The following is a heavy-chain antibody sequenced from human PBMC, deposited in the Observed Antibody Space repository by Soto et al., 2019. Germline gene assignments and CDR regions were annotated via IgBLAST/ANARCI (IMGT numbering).Heavy chain of an antibody. CDR1: GYTFTSYD. CDR3: ARGLAVAGTVLYSMDV. V-gene: IGHV1-8*01. J-gene: IGHJ6*04. D-gene: IGHD6-19*01. Sequence: ASVKVSCKASGYTFTSYDINWVRQATGQGLEWMGWMNPNSGNTGYAQKFQGRVTMTRNTSISTAYMELSSLRSEDTAVYYCARGLAVAGTVLYSMDVWGKGTTVTVSS. CDR2: MNPNSGNT.